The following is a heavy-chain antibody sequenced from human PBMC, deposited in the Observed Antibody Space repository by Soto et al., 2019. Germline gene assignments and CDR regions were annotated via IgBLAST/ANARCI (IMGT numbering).Heavy chain of an antibody. CDR1: GDAFQSYA. CDR3: ARDPTNDYGDDTFDY. J-gene: IGHJ4*02. CDR2: IIPSYDRT. D-gene: IGHD4-17*01. Sequence: QVLLLQSGSEVKKPGSSVKVSCKASGDAFQSYAIHWVRQAPGQGLEYMGRIIPSYDRTKYAQKFQARLTVAADMYTSTVYMELSSLRSEDTAVYYCARDPTNDYGDDTFDYWGQGTKVILSS. V-gene: IGHV1-69*06.